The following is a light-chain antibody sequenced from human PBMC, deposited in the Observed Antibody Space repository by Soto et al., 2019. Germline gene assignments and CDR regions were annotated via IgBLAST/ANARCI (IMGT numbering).Light chain of an antibody. Sequence: GESVTITCRASQVISTSLAWYQVKPGRAPKLLIYAASTLESGVPSRFSATVSGTEFSLTITSLQPEDFATYYCQKLFDSPITFGQGTRLEIK. J-gene: IGKJ5*01. CDR1: QVISTS. CDR3: QKLFDSPIT. CDR2: AAS. V-gene: IGKV1-9*01.